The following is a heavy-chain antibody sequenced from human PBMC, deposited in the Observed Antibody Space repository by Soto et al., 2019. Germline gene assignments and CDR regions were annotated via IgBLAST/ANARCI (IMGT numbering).Heavy chain of an antibody. CDR1: GDSISSGGYY. V-gene: IGHV4-31*03. D-gene: IGHD3-10*01. Sequence: TLSLTCTVSGDSISSGGYYWSWIRQHPGKGLEWIGYIYYSGSTYYNPSLKSRVTISVDTSKNQFSLKLSSVTAADTAVYYCARGYGSGSYYYYYGMDVWGQGTTVTVSS. CDR3: ARGYGSGSYYYYYGMDV. J-gene: IGHJ6*02. CDR2: IYYSGST.